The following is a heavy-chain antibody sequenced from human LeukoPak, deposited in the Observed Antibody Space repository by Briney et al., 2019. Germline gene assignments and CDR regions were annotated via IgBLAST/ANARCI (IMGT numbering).Heavy chain of an antibody. V-gene: IGHV1-69*06. Sequence: SLKVSCKDSGGTFSSYTISWGPEAPGQGVEWMGGIIPIFGTANYAQKFQGRVTITADKSTSTAYMELSSLRSEDTAVYYCARAAAGTPYYYYYYMDVWGKGTTVTVSS. J-gene: IGHJ6*03. D-gene: IGHD6-13*01. CDR1: GGTFSSYT. CDR2: IIPIFGTA. CDR3: ARAAAGTPYYYYYYMDV.